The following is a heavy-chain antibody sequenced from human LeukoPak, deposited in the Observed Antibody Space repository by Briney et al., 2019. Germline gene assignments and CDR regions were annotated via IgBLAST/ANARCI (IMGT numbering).Heavy chain of an antibody. J-gene: IGHJ6*02. Sequence: GGSLRLSCAASGFTFSSYAMSWVRQAPGRGLEWVSAIGGSGGNTYYADSVKGRFTISRDNSKNTLYLQMNSLRDEDTAVYYCARVGPLWFGELFTPLPYYYYYGMDVWGQGTTVTVSS. CDR3: ARVGPLWFGELFTPLPYYYYYGMDV. V-gene: IGHV3-23*01. CDR1: GFTFSSYA. D-gene: IGHD3-10*01. CDR2: IGGSGGNT.